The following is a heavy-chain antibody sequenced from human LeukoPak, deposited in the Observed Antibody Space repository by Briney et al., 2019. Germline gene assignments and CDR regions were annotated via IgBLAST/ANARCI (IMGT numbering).Heavy chain of an antibody. CDR2: IYYSGST. V-gene: IGHV4-59*01. D-gene: IGHD3-10*01. J-gene: IGHJ4*02. CDR3: ARLNYYGSGRYFHFDH. Sequence: PGGSLRLSCAASGFTFSSYAMTWIRQPPGKGLEWIGYIYYSGSTNYNPSLKSRVTISGDTSKNQFSLKLSSVTAADTAVYYCARLNYYGSGRYFHFDHWGQGTLVTVSS. CDR1: GFTFSSYA.